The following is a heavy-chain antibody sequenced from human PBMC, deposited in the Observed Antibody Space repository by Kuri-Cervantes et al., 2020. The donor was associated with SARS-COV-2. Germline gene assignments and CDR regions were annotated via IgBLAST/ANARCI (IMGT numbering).Heavy chain of an antibody. V-gene: IGHV3-30-3*01. J-gene: IGHJ3*02. CDR3: ARPQGYCSGGSCPDAFDI. Sequence: GGSLRLSCAASGFTFSSYAMHWVRQAPGKGLEWVAVISYDGSNKYYADSVKGRFTISRDNSKNTLYLQMNSLRAEDTAVYYCARPQGYCSGGSCPDAFDIWGQGTRVTVSS. CDR2: ISYDGSNK. CDR1: GFTFSSYA. D-gene: IGHD2-15*01.